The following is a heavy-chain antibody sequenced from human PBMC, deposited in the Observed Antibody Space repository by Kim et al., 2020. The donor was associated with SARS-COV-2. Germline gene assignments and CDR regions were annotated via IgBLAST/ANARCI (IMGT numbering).Heavy chain of an antibody. J-gene: IGHJ4*02. V-gene: IGHV4-34*13. Sequence: NYNPSLTRRVTISVDTSKNQFSLKLSSVTAADTAVYYCARSPRYFGLFEDWGQGTLVTVSS. CDR3: ARSPRYFGLFED. D-gene: IGHD3-9*01.